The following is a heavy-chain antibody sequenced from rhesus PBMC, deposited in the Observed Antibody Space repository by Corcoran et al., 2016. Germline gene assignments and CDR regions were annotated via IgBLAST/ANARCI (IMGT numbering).Heavy chain of an antibody. CDR3: AKRGYCTSTTCYVPFDY. Sequence: EVQLVESGGGLAKPGGSLRLSCAASGFTFSSYWMNWVRQTPGKGLEWISAINSGGDLTYYADSVKGRFTIYRDNSKNTLSLQMNSLRAEDTAVYYCAKRGYCTSTTCYVPFDYWGQGVLVTVSS. CDR1: GFTFSSYW. V-gene: IGHV3S42*01. D-gene: IGHD2-2*01. J-gene: IGHJ4*01. CDR2: INSGGDLT.